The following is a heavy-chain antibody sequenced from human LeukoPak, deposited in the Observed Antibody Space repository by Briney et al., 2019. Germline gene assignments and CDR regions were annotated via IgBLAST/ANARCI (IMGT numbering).Heavy chain of an antibody. Sequence: GGSLRLSCAASGFTFSSYAMHWVRQAPGKGLEWVAVISYDGSNKYYADSVKGRFTISRDNSKNTLYLQMNSLRAEDTAVYYCARNRDSSGYYYVVNYWGQGTLVTVSS. V-gene: IGHV3-30-3*01. J-gene: IGHJ4*02. CDR1: GFTFSSYA. CDR2: ISYDGSNK. D-gene: IGHD3-22*01. CDR3: ARNRDSSGYYYVVNY.